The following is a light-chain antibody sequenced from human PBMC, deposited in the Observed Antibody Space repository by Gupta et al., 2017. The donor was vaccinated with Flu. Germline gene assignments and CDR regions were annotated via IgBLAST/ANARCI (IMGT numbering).Light chain of an antibody. V-gene: IGLV1-40*01. CDR3: QSYDGSLGAYV. CDR1: STNIGASYD. Sequence: QSVLTQPPSVSGASGQRVTISCTGSSTNIGASYDVHWYQHLPGKAPKLLIYGNNKRPSGVPDRISGSKSGTSAFLAITGLQAEDEADYYCQSYDGSLGAYVFGTGTKVTVL. CDR2: GNN. J-gene: IGLJ1*01.